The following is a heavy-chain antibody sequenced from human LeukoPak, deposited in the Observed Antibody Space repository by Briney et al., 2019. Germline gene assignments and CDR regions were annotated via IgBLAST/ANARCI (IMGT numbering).Heavy chain of an antibody. J-gene: IGHJ6*03. Sequence: ASVKVSCKASGYTFTGYYMHWVRQAPGQGLEWMGRINPNSGGTNYAQKFQGRVTMTRDTSISTAYMELSRLRSDHTAVYYCASSSGLGDKYYYYMDVWGKGTTVTVSS. CDR1: GYTFTGYY. V-gene: IGHV1-2*06. CDR2: INPNSGGT. D-gene: IGHD3-10*01. CDR3: ASSSGLGDKYYYYMDV.